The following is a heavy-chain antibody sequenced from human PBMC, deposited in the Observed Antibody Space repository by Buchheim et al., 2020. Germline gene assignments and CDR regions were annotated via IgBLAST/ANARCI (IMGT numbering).Heavy chain of an antibody. CDR2: ISGSGGST. D-gene: IGHD7-27*01. J-gene: IGHJ4*02. V-gene: IGHV3-23*01. CDR1: GFTFSSYA. CDR3: ATNLNWEYYFDS. Sequence: EVQLLESGGGLVQPGGSLRLSCAASGFTFSSYAMSWVRQAPGKGLEGVSAISGSGGSTYYADSVKGRFTVSRDNSRKTLNLQMNSLRAEDTAVYYCATNLNWEYYFDSWGQGTL.